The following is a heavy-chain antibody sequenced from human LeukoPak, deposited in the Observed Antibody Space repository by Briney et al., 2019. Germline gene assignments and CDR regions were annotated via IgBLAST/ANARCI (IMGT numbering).Heavy chain of an antibody. CDR3: ARGLEGATGTFDY. CDR1: GFTFTNYG. J-gene: IGHJ4*02. CDR2: IRYDGNDK. D-gene: IGHD1-26*01. V-gene: IGHV3-30*02. Sequence: GGSLRLSCAASGFTFTNYGMHWVRQAPGKGLEWVAFIRYDGNDKYYADSVKGRFTISRDNSKNTLYLQMNSLRAEDMAVYYCARGLEGATGTFDYWGQGTLVTVSS.